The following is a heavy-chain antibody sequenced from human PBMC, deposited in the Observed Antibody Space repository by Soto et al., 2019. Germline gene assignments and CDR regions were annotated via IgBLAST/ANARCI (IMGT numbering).Heavy chain of an antibody. CDR3: AKAQGGSYLDY. J-gene: IGHJ4*02. D-gene: IGHD2-15*01. V-gene: IGHV3-23*01. CDR2: IIISGGST. CDR1: GFTFSNYG. Sequence: VGSLRLSCSASGFTFSNYGMHWVRQAPGKWLEWVSGIIISGGSTYYSDSVKGRFTISRYNSKNILYLQINNLRAEDTAGYYFAKAQGGSYLDYGGQETLVPVSS.